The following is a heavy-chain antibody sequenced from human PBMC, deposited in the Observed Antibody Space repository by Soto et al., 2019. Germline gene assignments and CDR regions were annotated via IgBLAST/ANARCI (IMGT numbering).Heavy chain of an antibody. CDR2: ISSSGSTI. V-gene: IGHV3-48*03. Sequence: PGGSLRLSCAAPGFTFSSYEMNWVRQAPGKGLEWVSYISSSGSTIYYADSVKGRFTISRDNAKNSLYLQMNSLRAEDTAVYYCARDEPYYDFWSGYFRGYYYGMDVWGQGTTVTVSS. J-gene: IGHJ6*02. CDR1: GFTFSSYE. CDR3: ARDEPYYDFWSGYFRGYYYGMDV. D-gene: IGHD3-3*01.